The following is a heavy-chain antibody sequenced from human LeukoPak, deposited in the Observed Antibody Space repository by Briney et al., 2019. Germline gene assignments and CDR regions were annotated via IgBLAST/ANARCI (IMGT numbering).Heavy chain of an antibody. D-gene: IGHD1-26*01. J-gene: IGHJ4*02. CDR2: ISGSGGST. CDR3: AKKSGIVGGYHDY. Sequence: GGSLRLSCAASGFTFSSYAISWVRQAPGKGLEWVSAISGSGGSTYYADSVKGRFTISRENSKNTLYLQMNSLRADDTAVYYCAKKSGIVGGYHDYWGQGTLVTVSS. V-gene: IGHV3-23*01. CDR1: GFTFSSYA.